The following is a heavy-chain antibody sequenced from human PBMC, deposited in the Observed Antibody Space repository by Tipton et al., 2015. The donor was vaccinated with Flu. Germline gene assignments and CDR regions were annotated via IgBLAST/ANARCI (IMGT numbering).Heavy chain of an antibody. CDR2: IHHSGST. V-gene: IGHV4-59*08. CDR3: ASSRWLPIADFFDP. CDR1: GGSISGYY. J-gene: IGHJ5*02. Sequence: TLSLTCSVSGGSISGYYWSWIRQPPGKGLEWIGSIHHSGSTNYNPSLKSRVSISVDTAKNQFSLNLRSVTAADTAFYYCASSRWLPIADFFDPWGHGTLVTVSS. D-gene: IGHD5-24*01.